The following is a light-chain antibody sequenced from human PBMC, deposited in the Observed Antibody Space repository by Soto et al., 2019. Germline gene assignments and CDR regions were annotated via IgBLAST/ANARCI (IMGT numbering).Light chain of an antibody. CDR1: SSDVGAYNY. V-gene: IGLV2-14*01. Sequence: QSALTQPASVSGSPGQSITISCTGTSSDVGAYNYVSWYQQHPGKAPKLMIYHVSDRPSGVSNRFSGSKSGNTASLTISGLQAEDEADYYCSSYTTSNTYFFGPGTKVTVL. CDR2: HVS. J-gene: IGLJ1*01. CDR3: SSYTTSNTYF.